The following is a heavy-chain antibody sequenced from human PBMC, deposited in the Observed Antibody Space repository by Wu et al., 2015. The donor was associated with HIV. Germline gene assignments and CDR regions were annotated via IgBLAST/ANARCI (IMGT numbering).Heavy chain of an antibody. Sequence: QVQLVQSGAEVKKPGSSVKVSCKASGGTFSSYAISWVRQAPGQGLEWMGGLIPIFGTANYAQTFQGRVTITADESTSTAYMELSSLRSEDTAVYYCARDDCSSTSCYTGNWFDPWGQGTLVTVSS. CDR2: LIPIFGTA. D-gene: IGHD2-2*02. V-gene: IGHV1-69*12. CDR1: GGTFSSYA. CDR3: ARDDCSSTSCYTGNWFDP. J-gene: IGHJ5*02.